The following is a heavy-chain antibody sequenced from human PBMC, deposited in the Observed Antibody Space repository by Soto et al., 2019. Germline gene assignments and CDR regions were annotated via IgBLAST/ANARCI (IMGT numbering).Heavy chain of an antibody. V-gene: IGHV4-31*03. J-gene: IGHJ4*02. D-gene: IGHD3-10*01. CDR2: IYYSGTT. Sequence: PSETLSLTCTVSGGSITSAGYYWTWIRQHPGKGLEWIACIYYSGTTSYSPSLRSRLTISVDTSKSQFSLKLTSVTAADTAVYYCARENKRLPFGYHFDSWGQGNLVTVSS. CDR3: ARENKRLPFGYHFDS. CDR1: GGSITSAGYY.